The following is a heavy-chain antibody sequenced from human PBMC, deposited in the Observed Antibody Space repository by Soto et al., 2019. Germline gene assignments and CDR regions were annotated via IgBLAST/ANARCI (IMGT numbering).Heavy chain of an antibody. V-gene: IGHV3-21*01. J-gene: IGHJ6*02. CDR2: ISSSSSYI. CDR3: ARDSGYEITDPANNYGMDV. Sequence: EVQLVESGGGLVKPGGSLRLSCAASGFTFSSYSMNWVRQAPGKGLEWVSSISSSSSYIYYADSVKGRFTISRDNAKNSLYLQMNSLRAEDTAVYYCARDSGYEITDPANNYGMDVWGQGTTVTVSS. CDR1: GFTFSSYS. D-gene: IGHD5-12*01.